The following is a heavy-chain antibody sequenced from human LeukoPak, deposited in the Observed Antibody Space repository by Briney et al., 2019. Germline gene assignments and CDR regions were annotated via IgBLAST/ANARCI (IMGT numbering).Heavy chain of an antibody. CDR2: ISGSGGST. J-gene: IGHJ4*02. CDR1: GFTFSSYA. V-gene: IGHV3-23*01. CDR3: AKSRNLNLWFGEWYFDY. Sequence: GGSLRLSCAASGFTFSSYAMSWVRQAPGKGLEWVSAISGSGGSTYYADSVKGRFTISRDSSKNTLYLQMNSLRAEDTAVYYCAKSRNLNLWFGEWYFDYWGQGTLVTVSS. D-gene: IGHD3-10*01.